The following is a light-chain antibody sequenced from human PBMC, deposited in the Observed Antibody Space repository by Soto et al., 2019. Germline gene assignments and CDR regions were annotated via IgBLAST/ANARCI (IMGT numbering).Light chain of an antibody. CDR3: QQYNSWPLT. Sequence: EIVLTQSPATLSLSPGERATLSCRASQSVSSYLAWYQQKPGQAPRLLIYGASSRATGIPDRFSGSGSGTDFTLTIGRLEPEDFAVYYCQQYNSWPLTFGGGTKVDIK. CDR2: GAS. V-gene: IGKV3-11*01. J-gene: IGKJ4*01. CDR1: QSVSSY.